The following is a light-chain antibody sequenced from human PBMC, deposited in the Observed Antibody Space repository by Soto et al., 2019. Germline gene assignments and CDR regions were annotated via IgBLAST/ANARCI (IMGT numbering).Light chain of an antibody. CDR3: QQSYSTPYP. V-gene: IGKV1-39*01. Sequence: DIQMTQSPSSLSASVGGRVTITCRASQSISNYLNWYQQKPGKAPNLLIYAASNLQSGVPSRFSGSGSGTDFTLTISSLQPEDFATYYCQQSYSTPYPFGQGTKLEIK. CDR2: AAS. CDR1: QSISNY. J-gene: IGKJ2*01.